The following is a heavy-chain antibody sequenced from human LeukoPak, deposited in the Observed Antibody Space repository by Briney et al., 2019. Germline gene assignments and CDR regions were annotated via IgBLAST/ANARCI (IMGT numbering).Heavy chain of an antibody. J-gene: IGHJ6*02. CDR2: INHSGRT. Sequence: SETLSLTCAVSGGSLSGYSWNWIRQPPGRGLEWIGEINHSGRTNYIPSLKSGVPMSLDPSKYQLYLKLTTETAADTGVYCCARQKGEQQGRDYYSNGLDVWGPGTTVIVSS. CDR3: ARQKGEQQGRDYYSNGLDV. CDR1: GGSLSGYS. V-gene: IGHV4-34*10. D-gene: IGHD1/OR15-1a*01.